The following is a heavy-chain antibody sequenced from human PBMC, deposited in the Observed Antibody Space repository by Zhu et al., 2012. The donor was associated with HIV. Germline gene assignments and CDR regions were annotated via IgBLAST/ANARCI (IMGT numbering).Heavy chain of an antibody. CDR3: ARGGFRYSASGSYSFDY. J-gene: IGHJ4*02. D-gene: IGHD3-10*01. V-gene: IGHV4-34*01. CDR1: GGSFRGFY. CDR2: ISQSGDS. Sequence: QVQLQQWGAGLLKPSETLSLTCAVYGGSFRGFYWSWIRQPPGKGLEWIGEISQSGDSNYVPSLKSRVTLSVDTSKNQFSLKLNSVTAADTAVYYCARGGFRYSASGSYSFDYWGQGTLVTVSS.